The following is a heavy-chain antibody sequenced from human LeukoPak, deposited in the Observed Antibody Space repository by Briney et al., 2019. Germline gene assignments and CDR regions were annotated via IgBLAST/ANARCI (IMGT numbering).Heavy chain of an antibody. J-gene: IGHJ4*02. CDR1: GGSISSHY. D-gene: IGHD4-17*01. V-gene: IGHV4-59*08. CDR2: IYYSGST. Sequence: SETLSLTCTVSGGSISSHYWSWIRQPPGKGLEWIGYIYYSGSTNYNPSLKSRVTISVDKSKNQFSLKLRSVTAADTAVYYCARAGSTVIHFWGQGTLVTVSS. CDR3: ARAGSTVIHF.